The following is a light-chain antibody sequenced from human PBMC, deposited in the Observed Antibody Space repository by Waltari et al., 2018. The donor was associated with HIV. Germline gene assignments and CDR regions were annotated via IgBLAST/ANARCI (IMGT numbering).Light chain of an antibody. CDR1: PSTLGGHF. CDR2: RND. J-gene: IGLJ3*02. V-gene: IGLV1-47*01. Sequence: QSVVTQPPTASGPRGQILSIYCSGDPSTLGGHFVYCYQQRPGTAPRLLIYRNDQRPSGVPDRFSGSKAATSASLAISGLRSEDEGDYHCSTWDNSLSHWVFGGGTKVTVL. CDR3: STWDNSLSHWV.